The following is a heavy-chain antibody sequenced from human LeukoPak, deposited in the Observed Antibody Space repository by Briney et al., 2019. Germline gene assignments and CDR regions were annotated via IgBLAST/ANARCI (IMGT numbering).Heavy chain of an antibody. CDR3: ARDIAGATKGGWFDT. J-gene: IGHJ5*02. CDR2: MNPNRGNT. CDR1: GYTFTNYN. D-gene: IGHD1-26*01. V-gene: IGHV1-8*01. Sequence: ASVKVSCKASGYTFTNYNINWVPQATGQGLEWMGWMNPNRGNTGYAQKFQGRVTMTRNTSISTAYMELSSLRSEDTALYYCARDIAGATKGGWFDTWGQGTPVTVSS.